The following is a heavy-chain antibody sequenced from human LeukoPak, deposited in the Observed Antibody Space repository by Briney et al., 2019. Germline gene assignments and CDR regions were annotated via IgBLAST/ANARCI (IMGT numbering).Heavy chain of an antibody. V-gene: IGHV6-1*01. CDR3: ARDQIAAAGPNDY. CDR2: TYYRSKWYN. D-gene: IGHD6-13*01. Sequence: SQTLSLTFAISGDSVSINSAAWNWIRQSPSRGLEWLGRTYYRSKWYNDYAVSVKSRITINPDTSKNQFYLQLNSVTPEDTAVYYCARDQIAAAGPNDYWGQGTLVTVSS. CDR1: GDSVSINSAA. J-gene: IGHJ4*02.